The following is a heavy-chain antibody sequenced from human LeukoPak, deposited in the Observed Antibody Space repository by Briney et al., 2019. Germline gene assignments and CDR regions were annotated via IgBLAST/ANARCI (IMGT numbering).Heavy chain of an antibody. CDR1: GGTLSSYA. CDR2: IIPIFGTA. Sequence: ASVKVSCKASGGTLSSYAISWVRQAPGQGLEWMGGIIPIFGTANYAQKFQGRVTTTADESTSTAYMELSSLRSEDTAVYYCARVLKYYYDSSGYALGYWGQGTLVTVSS. CDR3: ARVLKYYYDSSGYALGY. J-gene: IGHJ4*02. V-gene: IGHV1-69*13. D-gene: IGHD3-22*01.